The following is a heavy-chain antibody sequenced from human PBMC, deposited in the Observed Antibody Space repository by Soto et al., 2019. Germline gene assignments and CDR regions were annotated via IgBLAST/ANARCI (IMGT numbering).Heavy chain of an antibody. V-gene: IGHV4-39*01. CDR3: ARHGKLSYGDFDY. J-gene: IGHJ4*02. D-gene: IGHD4-17*01. CDR2: IYYSGST. CDR1: GGSISSSSYY. Sequence: PSETLSLTCTVSGGSISSSSYYWGWIRQPPGKGLEWIGSIYYSGSTYYNPSLKSRVTISVDTSKNQFSLKRSSVTAADTAVYYCARHGKLSYGDFDYWGQGTLVTVSS.